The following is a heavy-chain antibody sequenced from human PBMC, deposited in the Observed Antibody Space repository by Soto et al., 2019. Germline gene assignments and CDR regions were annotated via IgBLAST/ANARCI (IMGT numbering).Heavy chain of an antibody. CDR1: GFTFSDYY. J-gene: IGHJ4*02. CDR2: ISGSGGST. Sequence: PGGSLRLSCAASGFTFSDYYMSWVRQAPGKGLEWVSAISGSGGSTYYADSVKGRFTISRDNSKNTLYLQMNSLRAEDTAVYYCAKVGDQYSSGWYALDYWGQGTLVTVSS. D-gene: IGHD6-19*01. CDR3: AKVGDQYSSGWYALDY. V-gene: IGHV3-23*01.